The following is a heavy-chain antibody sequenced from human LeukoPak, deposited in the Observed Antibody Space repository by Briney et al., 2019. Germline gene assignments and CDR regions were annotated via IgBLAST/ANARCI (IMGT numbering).Heavy chain of an antibody. CDR1: GFTFSSYA. V-gene: IGHV3-23*01. D-gene: IGHD1-26*01. CDR3: AKGHSGNYRVDY. CDR2: ISGSGGNT. Sequence: GGSLRLSCAAPGFTFSSYAMSWVRQAPGKGLEWVSAISGSGGNTYYADSVRGRFTISRDNSKNTLYLQMNSLRAEDTAIYYCAKGHSGNYRVDYWGQGTLVTVSS. J-gene: IGHJ4*02.